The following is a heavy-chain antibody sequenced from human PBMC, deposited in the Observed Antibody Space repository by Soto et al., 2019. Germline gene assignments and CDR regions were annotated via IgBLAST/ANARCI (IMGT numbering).Heavy chain of an antibody. V-gene: IGHV3-33*01. Sequence: QVQLVESGGGVVQPGRSLRLSCAASGFTFSSYGMHWVRQAPGKGLEWGAVIWYDGSNKYYADSVKGRFTSSRDNSKNTLYLQMNSLRAEDTAVYYCARGGIAAAGGYNWFDPWGQGTLVTVSS. J-gene: IGHJ5*02. CDR3: ARGGIAAAGGYNWFDP. CDR1: GFTFSSYG. CDR2: IWYDGSNK. D-gene: IGHD6-13*01.